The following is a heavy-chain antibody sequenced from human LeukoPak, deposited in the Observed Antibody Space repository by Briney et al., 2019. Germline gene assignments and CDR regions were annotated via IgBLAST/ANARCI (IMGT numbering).Heavy chain of an antibody. CDR2: TYYRSKWYP. Sequence: SQTLSLTCAISGVSVSSTNGAWDWLSPSQSLGLEWLGRTYYRSKWYPEYAVSVKRRITISPYTSNNQFSLQLSSVTPDDTAVYYCARDIATTVWYTFDYCGQGTPVTVSA. D-gene: IGHD2/OR15-2a*01. V-gene: IGHV6-1*01. CDR3: ARDIATTVWYTFDY. CDR1: GVSVSSTNGA. J-gene: IGHJ4*02.